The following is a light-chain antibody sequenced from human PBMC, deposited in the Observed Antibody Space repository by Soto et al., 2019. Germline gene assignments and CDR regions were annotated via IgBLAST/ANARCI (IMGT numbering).Light chain of an antibody. CDR2: GAS. Sequence: EIVMTQSPATLSVSPGERATLSCRASQSVSSNLAWYQQKPGQVPRLLIYGASTRATGIPARFSGSGSGTEFTLIISSLQSEDFAVYYCQQYNNWPPYTFGQGTKLEIK. CDR3: QQYNNWPPYT. J-gene: IGKJ2*01. CDR1: QSVSSN. V-gene: IGKV3-15*01.